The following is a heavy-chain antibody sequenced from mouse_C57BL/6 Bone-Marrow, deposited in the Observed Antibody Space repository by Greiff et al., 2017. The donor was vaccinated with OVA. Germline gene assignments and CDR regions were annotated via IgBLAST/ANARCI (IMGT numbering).Heavy chain of an antibody. D-gene: IGHD1-1*01. CDR3: ARGDYYGSSAYYFDY. CDR1: GYTFTSYW. Sequence: VQLQQPGAELVKPGASVKLSFKASGYTFTSYWMPWVKQRPGQGLEWIGEIDPSDSYPNYNQKFKGKATLTVDTSSSTAYMQLSSLTSEYSAVYYGARGDYYGSSAYYFDYWGQGTAPTVSS. CDR2: IDPSDSYP. V-gene: IGHV1-50*01. J-gene: IGHJ2*01.